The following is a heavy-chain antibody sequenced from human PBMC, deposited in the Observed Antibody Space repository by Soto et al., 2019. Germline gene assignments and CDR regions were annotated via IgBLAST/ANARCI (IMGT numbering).Heavy chain of an antibody. CDR3: AREGGGLGGPADAFDI. CDR1: GYTFSNYG. Sequence: ASVQVSCKTSGYTFSNYGITWVRQAPGQGLEWMGWINPNSGGTNYAQKFQGRVTMTRDTSISTAYMELSRLRSDDTAVYYCAREGGGLGGPADAFDIWGQGTMVIVS. V-gene: IGHV1-2*02. J-gene: IGHJ3*02. D-gene: IGHD3-16*01. CDR2: INPNSGGT.